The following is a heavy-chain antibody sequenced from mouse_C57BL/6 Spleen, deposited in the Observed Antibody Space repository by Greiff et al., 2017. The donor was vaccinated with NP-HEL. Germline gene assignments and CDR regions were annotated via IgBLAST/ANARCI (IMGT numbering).Heavy chain of an antibody. V-gene: IGHV1-39*01. CDR2: INPNYGTT. CDR3: ASPRNYDYDGGFAY. J-gene: IGHJ3*01. D-gene: IGHD2-4*01. CDR1: GYSFTDYN. Sequence: LVESGPELVKPGASVKISCKASGYSFTDYNMNWVKQSNGKSLEWIGVINPNYGTTSYNQKFKGKATLTVDQSSSTAYMQLNSLTSEDSAVYYCASPRNYDYDGGFAYWGQGTLVTVSA.